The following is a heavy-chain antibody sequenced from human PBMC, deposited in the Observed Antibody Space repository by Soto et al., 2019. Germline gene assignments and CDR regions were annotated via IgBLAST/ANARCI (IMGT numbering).Heavy chain of an antibody. CDR1: GFTFDDYA. J-gene: IGHJ3*02. CDR3: AKWDDYGDRKEAFDI. CDR2: ISWNSGSI. Sequence: EVQLVESGGGLVQPGRSLRLSCAASGFTFDDYAMHWVRQAPGKGLEWVSGISWNSGSIGYADSVKGRFTISRDNAKNSVYLQMNSLRAEDTALYYCAKWDDYGDRKEAFDIWGQGTMVTVSS. V-gene: IGHV3-9*01. D-gene: IGHD4-17*01.